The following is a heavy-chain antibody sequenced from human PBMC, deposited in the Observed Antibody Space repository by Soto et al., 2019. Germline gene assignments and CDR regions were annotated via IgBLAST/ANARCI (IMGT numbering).Heavy chain of an antibody. V-gene: IGHV3-23*01. CDR3: VKNSGWFNT. CDR1: GFTSGTTD. J-gene: IGHJ5*02. CDR2: IDGSGGIT. D-gene: IGHD3-10*01. Sequence: QLLQSGGGLVQPGGSLTLSCAASGFTSGTTDMSWVRQAPGAGLEWVSTIDGSGGITYYADSVKGRFTISRDNSRNTVYLQMNSLRGDETALYYCVKNSGWFNTWGQGALVTVSS.